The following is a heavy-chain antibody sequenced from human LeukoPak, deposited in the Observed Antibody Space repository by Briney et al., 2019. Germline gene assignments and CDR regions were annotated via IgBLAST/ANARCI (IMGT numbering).Heavy chain of an antibody. CDR2: ISYDGSNK. J-gene: IGHJ4*02. CDR3: AKLLVGANSSDY. V-gene: IGHV3-30*04. CDR1: GFTFSSYA. D-gene: IGHD1-26*01. Sequence: GGSLRLSCAASGFTFSSYAMHWVRQAPGKGLEWVAIISYDGSNKYYADSVKGRFTISRDNSKNTLYLQMNSLRAEDTAVYYCAKLLVGANSSDYWGQGTLVTVSS.